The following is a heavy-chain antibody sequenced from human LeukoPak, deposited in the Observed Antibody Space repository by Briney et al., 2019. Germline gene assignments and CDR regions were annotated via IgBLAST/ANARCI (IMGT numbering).Heavy chain of an antibody. J-gene: IGHJ6*02. D-gene: IGHD6-6*01. CDR2: IIPIFGTA. CDR1: GGTFSSYA. Sequence: SVKVSCKASGGTFSSYAISWVRQAPGQGLEWMGGIIPIFGTANYAQKFQGRVTITADESTSTAYMELCSLRSEDTAVYYCARVSQGSSYYYYYGMDVWGQGTTVTVSS. CDR3: ARVSQGSSYYYYYGMDV. V-gene: IGHV1-69*13.